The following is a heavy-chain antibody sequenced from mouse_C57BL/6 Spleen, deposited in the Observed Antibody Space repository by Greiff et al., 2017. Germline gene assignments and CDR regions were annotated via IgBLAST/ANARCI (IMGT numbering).Heavy chain of an antibody. CDR1: GFTFSSYA. D-gene: IGHD2-4*01. V-gene: IGHV5-4*01. CDR3: ARDRGLRPYFDY. CDR2: ISDGGSYT. J-gene: IGHJ2*01. Sequence: DVMLVESGGGLVKPGGSLKLSCAASGFTFSSYAMSWVRQTPEKRLEWVATISDGGSYTYYPDNVKGRFTISRDNAKNNLYLQMSHLKSEDTAMYYCARDRGLRPYFDYWGQGTTLTVSS.